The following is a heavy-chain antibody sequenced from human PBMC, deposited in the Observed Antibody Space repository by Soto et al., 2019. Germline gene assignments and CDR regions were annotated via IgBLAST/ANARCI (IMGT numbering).Heavy chain of an antibody. CDR3: ARGRKGIAARPYYYYGMDV. CDR2: IIPIFGTA. D-gene: IGHD6-6*01. V-gene: IGHV1-69*06. CDR1: GGTFSSYA. J-gene: IGHJ6*02. Sequence: ASVEVSCRASGGTFSSYAISWVRQAPGQGLEWMGGIIPIFGTANYAQKFQGRVTITADKSTSTAYMELSSLRSEDTAVYYCARGRKGIAARPYYYYGMDVWGQGTTVTVSS.